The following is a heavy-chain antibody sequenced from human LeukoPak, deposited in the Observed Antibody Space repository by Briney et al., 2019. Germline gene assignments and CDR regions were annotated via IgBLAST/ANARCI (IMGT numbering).Heavy chain of an antibody. CDR1: GYTFTNSN. CDR2: MNPNSGNT. V-gene: IGHV1-8*03. Sequence: ASVKVSCKASGYTFTNSNINWVRQATGQGLEWMGWMNPNSGNTGYAQKFQGRVTITRNTSINTAYMELRSLRSEDTAVYYCATEKDTAEYYLNSWGQGTLVTVSS. CDR3: ATEKDTAEYYLNS. J-gene: IGHJ4*02. D-gene: IGHD2-21*02.